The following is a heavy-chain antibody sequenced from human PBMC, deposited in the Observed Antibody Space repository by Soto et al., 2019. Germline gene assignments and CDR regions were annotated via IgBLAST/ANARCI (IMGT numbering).Heavy chain of an antibody. CDR2: ISYDGSNK. V-gene: IGHV3-30-3*01. D-gene: IGHD3-3*01. J-gene: IGHJ4*02. CDR1: GFTFSSYA. CDR3: ARDPGGTDFAESTYYFDY. Sequence: LRLSCAASGFTFSSYAMHWVRQAPGKGLEWVAVISYDGSNKYYADSVKGRFTISRDNSKNTLYLQMNSLRAEDTAVYYCARDPGGTDFAESTYYFDYWGQGTLVTVS.